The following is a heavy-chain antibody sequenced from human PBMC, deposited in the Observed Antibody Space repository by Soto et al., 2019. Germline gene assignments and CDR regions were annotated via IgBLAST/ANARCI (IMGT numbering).Heavy chain of an antibody. D-gene: IGHD3-3*01. CDR1: GYTFTSYG. CDR3: ARGREYDFWSGYSDYYYGMDV. V-gene: IGHV1-8*02. CDR2: MNPNSGNT. J-gene: IGHJ6*02. Sequence: ASVKVSCKASGYTFTSYGISWVRQAPGQGLEWMGWMNPNSGNTGYAQKFQGRVTMTRNTSISTAYMELSSLKSEDTAVYYCARGREYDFWSGYSDYYYGMDVWGQGTTVTVSS.